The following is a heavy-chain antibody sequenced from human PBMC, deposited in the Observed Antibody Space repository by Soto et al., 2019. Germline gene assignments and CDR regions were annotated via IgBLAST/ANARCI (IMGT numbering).Heavy chain of an antibody. CDR2: INPNSGGT. CDR1: GYTFTGYY. CDR3: ARDHIAANYYYYGMDV. J-gene: IGHJ6*02. V-gene: IGHV1-2*04. Sequence: ASVKVSCKASGYTFTGYYMHWVRQAPGQGLEWMGWINPNSGGTNYAQKFQGWVTMTRETSISTAYMELSRLRSDDTAVYYCARDHIAANYYYYGMDVWGQGTTVTVSS. D-gene: IGHD6-25*01.